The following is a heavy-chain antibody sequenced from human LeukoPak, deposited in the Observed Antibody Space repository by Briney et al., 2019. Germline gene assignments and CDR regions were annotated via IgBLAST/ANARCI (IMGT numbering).Heavy chain of an antibody. V-gene: IGHV3-23*01. CDR3: ARESITGHRDFDY. D-gene: IGHD1-20*01. J-gene: IGHJ4*02. CDR2: IDLSDKT. Sequence: PGGSLRLSCSVSGFTFSSHAMTWVRQAPGRGLEWVSSIDLSDKTYYADSVKGRFTISRDNSRNTLFLQMDSLRAEDTAVYYCARESITGHRDFDYWGQGTLVTVSS. CDR1: GFTFSSHA.